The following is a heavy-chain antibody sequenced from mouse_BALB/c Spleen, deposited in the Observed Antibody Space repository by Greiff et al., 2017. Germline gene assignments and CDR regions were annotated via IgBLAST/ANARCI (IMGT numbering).Heavy chain of an antibody. CDR1: GFAFSSYD. J-gene: IGHJ4*01. CDR2: ISSGGGST. V-gene: IGHV5-12-1*01. CDR3: ARRWLLTSYAMDY. Sequence: EVQLVESGGGLVKPGGSLKLSCAASGFAFSSYDMSWVRQTPEKRLEWVAYISSGGGSTYYTDTVKGRCTISRDNAKNTLYLQMSSLKSEDTAMDYCARRWLLTSYAMDYWGQGTSVTVSS. D-gene: IGHD2-3*01.